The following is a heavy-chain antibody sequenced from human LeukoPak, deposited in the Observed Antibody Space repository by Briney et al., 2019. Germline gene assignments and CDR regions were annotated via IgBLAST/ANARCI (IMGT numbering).Heavy chain of an antibody. J-gene: IGHJ2*01. CDR1: GGSSVVTT. D-gene: IGHD3-22*01. V-gene: IGHV4-39*01. CDR2: IYYTRST. CDR3: ARGVTMIVVVIHDWYFDL. Sequence: SETLSLTCAVYGGSSVVTTGAGSASPQGRGLEWIGSIYYTRSTYYNPSLKSRVTISVDTSKNQFSLKLTSVTAADTAVYYCARGVTMIVVVIHDWYFDLWGRGTLVTVSS.